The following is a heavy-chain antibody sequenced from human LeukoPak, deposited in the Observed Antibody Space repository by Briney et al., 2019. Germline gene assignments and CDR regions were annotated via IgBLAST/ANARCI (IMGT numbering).Heavy chain of an antibody. Sequence: PSETLSLTCTVSGGSISSYYWSWIRQPPGKGLEWIGYIYYSGSTNYNPSLKSRVTISVDTSKNQFSLKLSSVTAADTAVYYCARVTNLYDSSGYYYGRFDYWGQGTLVTVSS. CDR2: IYYSGST. J-gene: IGHJ4*02. D-gene: IGHD3-22*01. V-gene: IGHV4-59*01. CDR3: ARVTNLYDSSGYYYGRFDY. CDR1: GGSISSYY.